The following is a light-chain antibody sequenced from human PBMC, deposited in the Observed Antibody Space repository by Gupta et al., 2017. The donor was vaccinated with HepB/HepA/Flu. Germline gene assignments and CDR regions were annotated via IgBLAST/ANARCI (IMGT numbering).Light chain of an antibody. V-gene: IGLV1-40*01. CDR1: SSNIGADYD. J-gene: IGLJ3*02. Sequence: QSVLTQPPSVSGAPGQMVTVSCSGSSSNIGADYDVPWYQQLPGTAPKLLIYGNNNRPSGVPDRFSGSKSGTSASLAITGLQVEDEADYYCQSYDRSLGAWVFGGGTMLTVL. CDR3: QSYDRSLGAWV. CDR2: GNN.